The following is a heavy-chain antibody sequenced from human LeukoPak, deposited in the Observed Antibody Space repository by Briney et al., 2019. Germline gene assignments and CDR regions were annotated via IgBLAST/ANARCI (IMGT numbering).Heavy chain of an antibody. CDR3: ARATPGGLHGYSFDY. CDR2: MNPNSGNT. J-gene: IGHJ4*02. Sequence: ASVKVACKASGYTFKNYDINWVRQATGQGLEWMGWMNPNSGNTGFAQKFQDRVSMTRDTSINTAYMELTSLRSGDTAVYYCARATPGGLHGYSFDYWGQGTVVTVYS. CDR1: GYTFKNYD. V-gene: IGHV1-8*02. D-gene: IGHD5-24*01.